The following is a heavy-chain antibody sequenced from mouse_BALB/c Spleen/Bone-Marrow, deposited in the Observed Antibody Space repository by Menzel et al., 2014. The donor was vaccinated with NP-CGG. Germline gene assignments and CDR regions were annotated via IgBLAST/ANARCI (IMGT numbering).Heavy chain of an antibody. V-gene: IGHV4-1*02. CDR2: INPASSTI. D-gene: IGHD1-2*01. CDR1: GFDFSRYW. J-gene: IGHJ3*01. Sequence: EVKLVESGGGLVQPGGSLKLSCAASGFDFSRYWMTWVRQAPGQGLEWIGEINPASSTINYTPSLKDKFIISRDNAKNTLYLNMSKVKSEDTALYYCAKNYYYGYVAYWGQGTLVTVSA. CDR3: AKNYYYGYVAY.